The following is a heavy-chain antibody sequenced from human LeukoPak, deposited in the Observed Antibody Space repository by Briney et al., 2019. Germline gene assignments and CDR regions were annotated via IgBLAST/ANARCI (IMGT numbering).Heavy chain of an antibody. CDR3: SAILYH. V-gene: IGHV3-7*01. J-gene: IGHJ4*02. D-gene: IGHD2-2*01. CDR2: INQDGSET. CDR1: KFTSGHSFTNYW. Sequence: GGSLRLSCVASKFTSGHSFTNYWMSWVRQAPGKGLEWVANINQDGSETYYVDSVKGRFTMSRDNAKKSVSLQMNSLRADDTAIYYCSAILYHWGQGTLVTVSS.